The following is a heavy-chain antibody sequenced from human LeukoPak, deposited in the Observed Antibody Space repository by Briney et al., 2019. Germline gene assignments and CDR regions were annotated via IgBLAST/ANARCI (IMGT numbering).Heavy chain of an antibody. J-gene: IGHJ3*02. D-gene: IGHD2-2*01. CDR3: ARDSGYCSSTSCPSPSYWAFDI. CDR1: GYTFTSYA. V-gene: IGHV1-69*06. CDR2: IIPIFGTA. Sequence: SVKVSCKASGYTFTSYAISWVRQAPGQGLEWMGGIIPIFGTANYAQKFQGRVTITADKSTSTAYMELRSLRSDDTAVYYCARDSGYCSSTSCPSPSYWAFDIWGQGTMVTVSS.